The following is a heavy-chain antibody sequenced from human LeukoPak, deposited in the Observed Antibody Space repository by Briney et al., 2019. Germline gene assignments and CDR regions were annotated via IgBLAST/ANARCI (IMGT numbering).Heavy chain of an antibody. V-gene: IGHV4-34*01. CDR1: GGSFSRYY. CDR2: IDHRGDT. Sequence: PSETLSLTCAVSGGSFSRYYWSWIRQSPGKGLEWIAEIDHRGDTNYNPSVKSRVTISVDTSKNQFSLRVRSLSAADTAVYYCARGATISETGYFDFWGQGTLVTVSS. CDR3: ARGATISETGYFDF. J-gene: IGHJ4*03. D-gene: IGHD5-24*01.